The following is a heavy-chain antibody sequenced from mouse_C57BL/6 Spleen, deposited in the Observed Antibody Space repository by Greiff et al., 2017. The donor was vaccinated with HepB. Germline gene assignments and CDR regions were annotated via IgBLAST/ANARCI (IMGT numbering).Heavy chain of an antibody. CDR1: GYAFSSSW. J-gene: IGHJ2*01. CDR2: IYPGDGDT. Sequence: QVQLQQSGPELVKPGASVKISCKASGYAFSSSWMNWVKQRPGKGLEWIGRIYPGDGDTNYNGKFKGKATLTADKSSSTAYVQLSSPTSEDSAVDFCASESHYDDLDYWGQGTTLTVSS. V-gene: IGHV1-82*01. D-gene: IGHD2-13*01. CDR3: ASESHYDDLDY.